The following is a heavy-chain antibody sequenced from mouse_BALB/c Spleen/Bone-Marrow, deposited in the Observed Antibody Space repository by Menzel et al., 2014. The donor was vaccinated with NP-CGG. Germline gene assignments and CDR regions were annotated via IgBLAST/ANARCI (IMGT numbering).Heavy chain of an antibody. CDR3: ARHGYGNYVALDC. CDR2: INPYNGGT. CDR1: GYSFTGYT. V-gene: IGHV1-18*01. J-gene: IGHJ4*01. D-gene: IGHD2-10*02. Sequence: VQLPQSGKEVAKPGASMKISCKASGYSFTGYTMNWVKQSHGKNLEWIGLINPYNGGTSYNQKFKGKATLTVDKSSSTAYMELLSLTSEDSAVYYCARHGYGNYVALDCWGQGTSVTVSS.